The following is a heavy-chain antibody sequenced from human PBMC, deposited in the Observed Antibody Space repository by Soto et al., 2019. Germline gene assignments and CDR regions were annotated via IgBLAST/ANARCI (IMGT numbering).Heavy chain of an antibody. J-gene: IGHJ4*02. CDR3: ARGSVDTVDSSGFYDY. CDR1: GGSFSAYY. V-gene: IGHV4-34*01. Sequence: WETLSLTCALYGGSFSAYYWSWIRHPPGKGLEWIGEINHSGGTSYNPSLKSRVTISVDTSKSQFSLKLTSVTAADRAVYYCARGSVDTVDSSGFYDYWGQGTPVTVSS. CDR2: INHSGGT. D-gene: IGHD3-22*01.